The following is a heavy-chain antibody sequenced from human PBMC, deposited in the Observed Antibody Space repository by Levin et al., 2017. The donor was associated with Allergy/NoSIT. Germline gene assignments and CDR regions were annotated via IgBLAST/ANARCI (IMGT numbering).Heavy chain of an antibody. J-gene: IGHJ6*02. Sequence: GGSLRLSCAASGFSFSSYTMHWVRQAPGKGLEWVSSIRSAGTYIHYADSVKGRFTISRDNANNSVSLEMRSLRAEDTALYYCARGGGSQNGGLDVWGQGTTVTVSS. V-gene: IGHV3-21*01. CDR3: ARGGGSQNGGLDV. D-gene: IGHD3-10*01. CDR1: GFSFSSYT. CDR2: IRSAGTYI.